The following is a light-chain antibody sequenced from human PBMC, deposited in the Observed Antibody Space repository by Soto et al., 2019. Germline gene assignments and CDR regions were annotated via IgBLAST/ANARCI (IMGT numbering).Light chain of an antibody. V-gene: IGLV2-23*01. J-gene: IGLJ1*01. CDR1: SSDVGRYNL. CDR2: EGS. CDR3: CSYAGSSTYV. Sequence: QSALTQPASVSGSPGQSITIACTGTSSDVGRYNLVSWYQQHPGKAPKLMIYEGSTRPSGVSNRFSGSKSGNTASLTISGLQAEDEADYYCCSYAGSSTYVFGTGTKLTVL.